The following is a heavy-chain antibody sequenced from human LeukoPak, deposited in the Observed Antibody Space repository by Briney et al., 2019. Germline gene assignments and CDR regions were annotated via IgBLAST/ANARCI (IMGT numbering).Heavy chain of an antibody. Sequence: GGSLRLSCAASGFTFTDHYMDWVRQAPGRGLEWVGRTRNKAYSYTTEYAASVKGRFTISRDDSKNLVFLQMNSLKTEDTAVYYCARLYYDGDIWGQGTMVTVSS. CDR3: ARLYYDGDI. CDR2: TRNKAYSYTT. CDR1: GFTFTDHY. J-gene: IGHJ3*02. D-gene: IGHD3-3*01. V-gene: IGHV3-72*01.